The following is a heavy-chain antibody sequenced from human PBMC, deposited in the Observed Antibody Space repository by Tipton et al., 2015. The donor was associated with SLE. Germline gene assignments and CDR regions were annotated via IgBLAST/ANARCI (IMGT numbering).Heavy chain of an antibody. Sequence: SLRLSCAASGFTFSSYAMSWVRQAPGRGLEWVSYISSSGSTIYYADSVKGRFTISRDNAKNSLYLQMNSLRAEDTAVYYCARDRVGGAFDIWGQGTMVTVSS. CDR1: GFTFSSYA. J-gene: IGHJ3*02. CDR2: ISSSGSTI. CDR3: ARDRVGGAFDI. V-gene: IGHV3-48*04. D-gene: IGHD1-26*01.